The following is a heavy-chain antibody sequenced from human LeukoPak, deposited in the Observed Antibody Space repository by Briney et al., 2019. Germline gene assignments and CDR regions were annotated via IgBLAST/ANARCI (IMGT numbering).Heavy chain of an antibody. CDR1: GGSISSGGYY. J-gene: IGHJ3*02. CDR3: ARLENYGDYGTAFDI. Sequence: PSETLSLTCAVSGGSISSGGYYWSWIRQPPGKGLEWIGYIYYSGSTNYNPSLKSRVTISVDTSKNQFSLKLSSVTAADTAVHYCARLENYGDYGTAFDIWGQGTMVTVSS. CDR2: IYYSGST. V-gene: IGHV4-61*08. D-gene: IGHD4-17*01.